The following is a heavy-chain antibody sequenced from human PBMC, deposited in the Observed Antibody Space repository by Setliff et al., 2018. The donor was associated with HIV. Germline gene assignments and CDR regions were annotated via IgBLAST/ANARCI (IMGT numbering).Heavy chain of an antibody. D-gene: IGHD3-3*01. V-gene: IGHV4-4*07. CDR2: IYTSGST. J-gene: IGHJ4*02. Sequence: TLSLTCTVPGGSISSYYWSWIRQPAGKGLEWIGRIYTSGSTNYNPSLKSRVTMSVDTSKNQFSLKLSSVTAADTAVYYCARDGFWSGYIDYWGQGTLVTVSS. CDR3: ARDGFWSGYIDY. CDR1: GGSISSYY.